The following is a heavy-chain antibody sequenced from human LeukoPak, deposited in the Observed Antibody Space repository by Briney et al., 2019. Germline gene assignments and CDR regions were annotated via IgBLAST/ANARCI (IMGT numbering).Heavy chain of an antibody. J-gene: IGHJ4*02. V-gene: IGHV1-2*02. D-gene: IGHD3-10*01. Sequence: ASVKVSCKASGYTFTGYYMHWVRQAPGQGLEWMGWINPNSGGTNYAQKFQGRVTMTRGTSISTAYMELSRLRSDDTAVYYCARAVYYGSGSPIDYWGQGTLVTVSS. CDR2: INPNSGGT. CDR3: ARAVYYGSGSPIDY. CDR1: GYTFTGYY.